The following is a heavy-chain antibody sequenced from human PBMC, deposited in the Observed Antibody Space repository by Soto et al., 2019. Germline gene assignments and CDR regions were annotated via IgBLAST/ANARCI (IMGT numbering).Heavy chain of an antibody. CDR1: GGSISSHY. D-gene: IGHD2-15*01. CDR3: ASLRIRDYFDY. V-gene: IGHV4-34*01. CDR2: INHSGST. Sequence: SETLSLTCTVSGGSISSHYWSWIRQPPGKGLEWIGEINHSGSTNYNPSLKSRVTISVDTSKNQFSLKLSSVTAADTAVYYCASLRIRDYFDYWGQGTLVTVSS. J-gene: IGHJ4*02.